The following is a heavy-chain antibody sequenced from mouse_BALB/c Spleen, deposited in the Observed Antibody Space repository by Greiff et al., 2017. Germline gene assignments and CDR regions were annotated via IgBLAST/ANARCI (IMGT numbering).Heavy chain of an antibody. Sequence: EVKLVESGGGLVKPGGSLKLSCAASGFTFSDYYMYWVRQTPEKRLEWVATISDGGSYTYYPDSVKGRFTISRDNAKNNLYLQMSSLKSEDTAMYYCARDGYDAMVYWGQGTSVTVSS. J-gene: IGHJ4*01. CDR1: GFTFSDYY. V-gene: IGHV5-4*02. CDR2: ISDGGSYT. CDR3: ARDGYDAMVY.